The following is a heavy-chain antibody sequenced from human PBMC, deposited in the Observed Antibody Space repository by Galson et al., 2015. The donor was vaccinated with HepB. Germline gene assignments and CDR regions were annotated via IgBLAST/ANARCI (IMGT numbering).Heavy chain of an antibody. V-gene: IGHV1-2*06. Sequence: SVKVSCKAPGYTFTGYYMHWVRQAPGQGLEWMGRINPNSGGTNYAQKFQGRVTMTRDTSISTAYMELNRLRSDDTAVYYCARDSEDSSAYYYYYYGMDVWGQGTTVTVSS. CDR3: ARDSEDSSAYYYYYYGMDV. CDR2: INPNSGGT. D-gene: IGHD3-22*01. CDR1: GYTFTGYY. J-gene: IGHJ6*02.